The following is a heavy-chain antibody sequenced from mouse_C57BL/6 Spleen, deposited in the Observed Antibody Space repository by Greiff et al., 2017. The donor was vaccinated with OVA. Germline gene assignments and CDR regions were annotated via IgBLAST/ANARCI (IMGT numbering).Heavy chain of an antibody. CDR2: IHPNSGST. CDR3: ARAGDYDALYYFDY. Sequence: QVQLKQPGAELVKPGASVKLSCKASGYTFTSYWMHWVKQRPGQGLEWIGMIHPNSGSTNYNEKFKSKATLTVDKSSSTAYMQLSSLTSEDSAVYYCARAGDYDALYYFDYWGQGTTLTVSS. V-gene: IGHV1-64*01. D-gene: IGHD2-4*01. J-gene: IGHJ2*01. CDR1: GYTFTSYW.